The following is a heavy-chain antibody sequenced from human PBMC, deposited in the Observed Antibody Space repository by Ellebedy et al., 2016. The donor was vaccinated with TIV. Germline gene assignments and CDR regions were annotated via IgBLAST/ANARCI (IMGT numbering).Heavy chain of an antibody. Sequence: GESLKISXAASGFTFSYYSMHWVRQAPGKGLEWVAVISHDGSNKYHAESVKSRFTISRDDSKNTLYLQMNTLRTEDTALYFCARGSSSRGYFDSWGQGTLVTVSS. CDR3: ARGSSSRGYFDS. CDR2: ISHDGSNK. J-gene: IGHJ4*02. CDR1: GFTFSYYS. D-gene: IGHD6-13*01. V-gene: IGHV3-30-3*01.